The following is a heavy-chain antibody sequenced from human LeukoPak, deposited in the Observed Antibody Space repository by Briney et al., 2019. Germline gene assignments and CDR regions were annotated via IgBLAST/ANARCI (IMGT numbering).Heavy chain of an antibody. CDR3: ARELKGGYDRLNWFDP. D-gene: IGHD5-12*01. CDR2: IIPIFGIA. V-gene: IGHV1-69*04. Sequence: SVKVSCKASGGTFSSYAISWVRQAPGQGLEWMGRIIPIFGIANYAQKFQGRVTITADKSTSTAYMELSSLRSEDRAVYYCARELKGGYDRLNWFDPWGQGTLVTVSS. CDR1: GGTFSSYA. J-gene: IGHJ5*02.